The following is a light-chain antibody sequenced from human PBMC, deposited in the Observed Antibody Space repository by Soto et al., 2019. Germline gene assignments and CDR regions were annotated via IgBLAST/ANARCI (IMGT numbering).Light chain of an antibody. Sequence: EIAMTQSPATLSVSPGERATLSCRASQSVSSFLAWYQQKPGQAARLLLSDASKRATGIPARLIGSGSGTDFTLTISSLEPEAFAVYYGQQRSNWPPEITFCQGTRLEIK. CDR3: QQRSNWPPEIT. CDR2: DAS. V-gene: IGKV3-11*01. J-gene: IGKJ5*01. CDR1: QSVSSF.